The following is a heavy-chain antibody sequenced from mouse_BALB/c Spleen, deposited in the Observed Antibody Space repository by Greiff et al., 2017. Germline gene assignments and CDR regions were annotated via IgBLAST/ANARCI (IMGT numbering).Heavy chain of an antibody. J-gene: IGHJ4*01. CDR3: ARRGDYDGGGAMDY. V-gene: IGHV5-6*02. CDR2: ISSGGSYT. D-gene: IGHD2-4*01. Sequence: EVKLMESGGDLVKPGGSLKLSCAASGFTFSSYGMSWVRQTPDKRLEWVATISSGGSYTYYPDSVKGRFTISRDNAKNTLYLQMSSLKSEDTAMYYCARRGDYDGGGAMDYWGQGTSVTVSS. CDR1: GFTFSSYG.